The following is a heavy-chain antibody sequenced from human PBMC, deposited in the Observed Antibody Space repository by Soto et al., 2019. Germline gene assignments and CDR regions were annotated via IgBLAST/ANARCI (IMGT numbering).Heavy chain of an antibody. D-gene: IGHD2-15*01. CDR1: GGSINSNNYY. V-gene: IGHV4-39*01. J-gene: IGHJ4*02. CDR3: GKVVVAATRHTDFDS. Sequence: SETLSLTCTVSGGSINSNNYYWAWIRQPPGKGLAWIASIYYDGSTYYNTSLKSRVTISRDTSKNQLSLRLSSVTAADTAVYYCGKVVVAATRHTDFDSWGQGTLVTVSS. CDR2: IYYDGST.